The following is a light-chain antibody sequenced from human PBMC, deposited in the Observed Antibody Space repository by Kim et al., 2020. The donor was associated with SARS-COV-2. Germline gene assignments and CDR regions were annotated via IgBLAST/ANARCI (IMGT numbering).Light chain of an antibody. CDR3: QQYYLYSRT. V-gene: IGKV1-5*03. CDR1: QSVSSW. CDR2: EAS. J-gene: IGKJ1*01. Sequence: DIQMTQSPSTLSASVGDRVTITCRASQSVSSWLAWYQQKPGKAPKLLIYEASNLQSGVPSRFSGSGSGTEFTLTISNLQSDDFATYYCQQYYLYSRTFGQGTKVDI.